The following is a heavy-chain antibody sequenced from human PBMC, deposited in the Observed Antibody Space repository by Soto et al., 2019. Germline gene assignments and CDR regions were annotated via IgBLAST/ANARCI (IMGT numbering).Heavy chain of an antibody. CDR3: AKLYLEPRTTWSY. D-gene: IGHD1-20*01. Sequence: GGSVRLSCSASGFTFSSYAMSWVRQAPGKGLEWVSAISGSGGSTYYADSVKGRFTISRDNSKNTLYPQMNSLRAEDTAVYYCAKLYLEPRTTWSYSGQGNLVAGSS. V-gene: IGHV3-23*01. CDR2: ISGSGGST. CDR1: GFTFSSYA. J-gene: IGHJ4*02.